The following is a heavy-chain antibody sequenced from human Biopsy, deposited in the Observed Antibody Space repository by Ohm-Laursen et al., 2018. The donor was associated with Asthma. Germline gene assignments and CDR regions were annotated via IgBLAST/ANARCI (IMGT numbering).Heavy chain of an antibody. Sequence: ASVKVSCKASGYTFINYAIHWVRQAPGQRFEWMGWINAGNGNTKYSQKFQGRVTITRDTSASTAYMELSSLRSEDTAVYYCASSIAVADSDAFDIWGQGTMVTVSS. J-gene: IGHJ3*02. CDR2: INAGNGNT. V-gene: IGHV1-3*01. CDR1: GYTFINYA. D-gene: IGHD6-19*01. CDR3: ASSIAVADSDAFDI.